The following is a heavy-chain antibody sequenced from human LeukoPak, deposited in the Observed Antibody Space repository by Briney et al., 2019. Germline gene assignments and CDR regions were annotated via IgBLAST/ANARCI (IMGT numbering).Heavy chain of an antibody. CDR1: GFTFSSYA. V-gene: IGHV3-23*01. D-gene: IGHD5-18*01. Sequence: GGSLRLSCAASGFTFSSYAMSWVRQAPGKGLEWVSAISGSGGSTYYADSEKGRFTISRDNSKNSLYLQMNSLRAEDTAVYYCARAGYSYGYRYYFDYWGQGTLVTVSS. CDR3: ARAGYSYGYRYYFDY. J-gene: IGHJ4*02. CDR2: ISGSGGST.